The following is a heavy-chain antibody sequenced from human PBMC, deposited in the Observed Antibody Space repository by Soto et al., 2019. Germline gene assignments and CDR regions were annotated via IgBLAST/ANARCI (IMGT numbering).Heavy chain of an antibody. CDR1: GYTFTSYA. CDR3: ARDLAATLDY. CDR2: INAGNGNT. D-gene: IGHD2-15*01. V-gene: IGHV1-3*05. Sequence: QVQLVQSGAEEKKPGASVKVSCKASGYTFTSYAMHWVRQAPGQRLEWMGWINAGNGNTKDSQKFQGRVTINRDTSASTAYMELSSLRAEDTAVYYCARDLAATLDYWGQGTLVTVSS. J-gene: IGHJ4*02.